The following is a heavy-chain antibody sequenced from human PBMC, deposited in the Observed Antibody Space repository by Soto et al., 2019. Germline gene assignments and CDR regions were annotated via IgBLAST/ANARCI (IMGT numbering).Heavy chain of an antibody. Sequence: GGSLRLSCAASGFTFSSYAMSWVRQAPGKGLEWVSGIRGNGGSTYYADTVRGRFTISRDNSKNTLYLQMNSLRAEDTARYYCANALSSNWIFDYWGQGTLVTVSS. V-gene: IGHV3-23*01. CDR3: ANALSSNWIFDY. CDR1: GFTFSSYA. CDR2: IRGNGGST. D-gene: IGHD6-13*01. J-gene: IGHJ4*02.